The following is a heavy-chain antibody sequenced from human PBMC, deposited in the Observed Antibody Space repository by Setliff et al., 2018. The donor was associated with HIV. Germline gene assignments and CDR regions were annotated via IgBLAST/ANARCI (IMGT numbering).Heavy chain of an antibody. D-gene: IGHD6-19*01. CDR1: GFTFDDYG. CDR2: INWNGGST. Sequence: SLRLSCAASGFTFDDYGMSWVRRTPGKGLEWVSGINWNGGSTGYADSVKGRFTISRDNAKNSLYLLMNSLGSEDTALYYCARGYGPIPGIPVAGLDYWGQGALVTVSS. V-gene: IGHV3-20*04. J-gene: IGHJ4*02. CDR3: ARGYGPIPGIPVAGLDY.